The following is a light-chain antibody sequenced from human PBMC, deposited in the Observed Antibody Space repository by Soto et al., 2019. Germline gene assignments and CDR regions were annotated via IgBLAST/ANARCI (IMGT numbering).Light chain of an antibody. J-gene: IGKJ5*01. V-gene: IGKV3-15*01. CDR3: QQYNHRSSIT. CDR2: GAS. Sequence: EIAMTQSPATLSVSLGERATLSCRASQYISNNLAWYQQRPGQAPSLLIYGASTRATGVPARFSGSGSGTDFLLSISGLQSEDSAVYYCQQYNHRSSITFGQGTRLEIK. CDR1: QYISNN.